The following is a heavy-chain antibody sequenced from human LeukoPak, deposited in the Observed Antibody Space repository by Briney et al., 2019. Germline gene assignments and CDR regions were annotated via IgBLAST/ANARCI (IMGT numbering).Heavy chain of an antibody. J-gene: IGHJ5*02. Sequence: PSGTLSLTCAVSGSSLSSAYWWSWVRQSPGMGLEWIGQVSYSGTTKYTASLRSRLFISVDRSKNQFSLEMNSMTAADTAVYFCAKETDYSHPNWFDPWGQGTLVTVSS. D-gene: IGHD4-11*01. V-gene: IGHV4-4*02. CDR2: VSYSGTT. CDR3: AKETDYSHPNWFDP. CDR1: GSSLSSAYW.